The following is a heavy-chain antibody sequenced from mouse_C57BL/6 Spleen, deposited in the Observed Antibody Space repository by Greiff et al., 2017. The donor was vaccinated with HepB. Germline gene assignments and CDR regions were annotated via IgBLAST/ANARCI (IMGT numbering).Heavy chain of an antibody. D-gene: IGHD1-1*01. CDR2: INPNNGGT. J-gene: IGHJ2*01. Sequence: VQLKQSGPELVKPGASVKIPCKASGYTFTDYNMDWVKQSHGKSLEWIGDINPNNGGTIYNQKFKGKATLTVDKSSSTAYMELRSLTSEDTAVYYCARKSDLRYYFDYWGQGTTLTVSS. CDR3: ARKSDLRYYFDY. V-gene: IGHV1-18*01. CDR1: GYTFTDYN.